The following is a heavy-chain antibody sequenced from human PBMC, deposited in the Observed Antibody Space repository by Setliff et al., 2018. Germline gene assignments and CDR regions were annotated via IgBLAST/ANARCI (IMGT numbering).Heavy chain of an antibody. CDR2: INTDGSTT. CDR1: GFTFSSYW. J-gene: IGHJ4*02. Sequence: PGGSLRLSCAASGFTFSSYWMHWVRQGPGKGLVWVLSINTDGSTTNYADSVKGRFTISRDNSKNTLYLQMNSLRPEDTAVYYCARGGDYCGGECYIPPPDSYWGQGTLVTVS. D-gene: IGHD2-21*01. V-gene: IGHV3-74*01. CDR3: ARGGDYCGGECYIPPPDSY.